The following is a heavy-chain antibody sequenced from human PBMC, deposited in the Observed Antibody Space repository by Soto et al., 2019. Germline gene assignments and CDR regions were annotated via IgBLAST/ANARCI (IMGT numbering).Heavy chain of an antibody. V-gene: IGHV2-5*02. CDR1: GFSLSTSGVG. D-gene: IGHD6-19*01. CDR3: AHRPHSSGRSINWFDP. J-gene: IGHJ5*02. CDR2: IYWDVDK. Sequence: QITLKESGPTLVKPTQTLTLTCTFSGFSLSTSGVGVGWIRQPPGKALEWLALIYWDVDKRYSPSLKSRLTITKDTSKNQVVLTMTNMDPVDTATYYCAHRPHSSGRSINWFDPWGQGTLVTVSS.